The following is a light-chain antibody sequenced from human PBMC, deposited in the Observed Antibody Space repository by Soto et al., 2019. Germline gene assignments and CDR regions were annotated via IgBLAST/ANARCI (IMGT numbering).Light chain of an antibody. CDR1: SSDVGNSNY. CDR2: DVS. Sequence: QSVLTQPASVSGSPGQSITISCTGTSSDVGNSNYVSWYRQHPGKAPKLMIYDVSNRPSGVSNRFSGSKSGNTASLTISGLQAEDEADYYCSSYTSSGTYVIFGGGTKLTVL. J-gene: IGLJ2*01. CDR3: SSYTSSGTYVI. V-gene: IGLV2-14*03.